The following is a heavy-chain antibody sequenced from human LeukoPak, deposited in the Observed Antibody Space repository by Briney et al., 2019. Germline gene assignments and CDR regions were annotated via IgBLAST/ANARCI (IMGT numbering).Heavy chain of an antibody. CDR3: ARDPLYESGPPVDY. CDR2: INPNSGGT. D-gene: IGHD2/OR15-2a*01. J-gene: IGHJ4*02. Sequence: ASVKVPCKASGYTFTGYYMHWVRQAPGQGLEWMGWINPNSGGTNYAQKFQGRVTMTRDTSISTAYMELSRLRSDDTAVYYCARDPLYESGPPVDYWGQGTLVTVSS. CDR1: GYTFTGYY. V-gene: IGHV1-2*02.